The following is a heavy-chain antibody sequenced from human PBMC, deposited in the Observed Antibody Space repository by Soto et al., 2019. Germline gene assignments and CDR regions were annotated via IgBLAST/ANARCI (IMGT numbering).Heavy chain of an antibody. CDR3: ATSYGSGSRPFDS. Sequence: QVQLVQSGAEVKKPGSSVKVSCKASGDTFNFYTFSWVRQAPGQGLEWMGRIIPMVGMSNYAQKFQGRVTSIADRSTNTTYMQLSSLRSEDTALYYCATSYGSGSRPFDSWGQGTPVTVSS. CDR2: IIPMVGMS. CDR1: GDTFNFYT. D-gene: IGHD3-10*01. J-gene: IGHJ4*02. V-gene: IGHV1-69*02.